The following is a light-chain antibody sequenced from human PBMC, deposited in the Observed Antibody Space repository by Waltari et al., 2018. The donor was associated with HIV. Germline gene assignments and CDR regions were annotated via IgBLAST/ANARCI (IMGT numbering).Light chain of an antibody. Sequence: SYDLTQPPSVSVPPGQTAGTPCSGAKLGDNCACWYQQKPGQSPVLVIYQDSKRPAGIPDRFSGSSSGNTASLTITGAQAEDEADYYCNSRDSSGNPNYVFGTGTKVTVL. V-gene: IGLV3-1*01. J-gene: IGLJ1*01. CDR1: KLGDNC. CDR2: QDS. CDR3: NSRDSSGNPNYV.